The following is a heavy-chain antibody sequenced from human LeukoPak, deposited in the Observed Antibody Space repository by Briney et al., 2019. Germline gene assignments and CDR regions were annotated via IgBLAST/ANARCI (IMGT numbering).Heavy chain of an antibody. CDR2: IYTSGST. CDR3: ARDWGSGRDY. J-gene: IGHJ4*02. Sequence: SETLSLTCTVSGGSISSGSYYWSWIRQPAGKGLEWIGRIYTSGSTNYNPSLKSRVTISVDTSKNQFSLKLSSVTAADTAVYYCARDWGSGRDYWGQGTLVTVSS. V-gene: IGHV4-61*02. D-gene: IGHD3-10*01. CDR1: GGSISSGSYY.